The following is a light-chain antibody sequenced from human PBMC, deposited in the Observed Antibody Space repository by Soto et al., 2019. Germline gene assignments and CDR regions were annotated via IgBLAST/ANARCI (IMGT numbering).Light chain of an antibody. Sequence: DIQMTQSPSSVSASVGDRVTITGRASQDISRWLAWYQQKPGKAPNLLIYAASSLQSGVPSRFSGSGSGTDFTLTISSLQPEDFAAYYCQQGNSFPVTFGPGTRLEIK. CDR1: QDISRW. J-gene: IGKJ5*01. CDR3: QQGNSFPVT. CDR2: AAS. V-gene: IGKV1-12*01.